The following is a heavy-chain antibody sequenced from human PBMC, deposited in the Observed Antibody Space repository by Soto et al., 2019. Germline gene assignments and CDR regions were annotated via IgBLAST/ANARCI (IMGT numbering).Heavy chain of an antibody. D-gene: IGHD3-22*01. V-gene: IGHV1-69*13. J-gene: IGHJ4*02. CDR2: IIPIFGTA. CDR1: GGTFSSYA. Sequence: GASVKVSCKASGGTFSSYAISWVRQAPGQGLEWMGGIIPIFGTADYAQKFQGRVTITADESTSTGNMELSSLRSEDTAVYYCASHYDSSGYYYRGLDYSGQGTLVTVPS. CDR3: ASHYDSSGYYYRGLDY.